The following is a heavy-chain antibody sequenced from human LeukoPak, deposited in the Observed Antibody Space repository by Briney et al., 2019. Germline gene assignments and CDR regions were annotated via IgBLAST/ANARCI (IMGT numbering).Heavy chain of an antibody. CDR1: GFTFSTFA. CDR3: ARGPSGYHNT. V-gene: IGHV3-23*01. D-gene: IGHD5-12*01. J-gene: IGHJ4*02. CDR2: ISGSGGST. Sequence: QAGGSLRLSCAASGFTFSTFAMIWVRQPPGKGLEWVSAISGSGGSTYYADSVKGRFTISRDNSKNTLYLQMNSLRAEDTAVYYCARGPSGYHNTGGQGTLVTVSS.